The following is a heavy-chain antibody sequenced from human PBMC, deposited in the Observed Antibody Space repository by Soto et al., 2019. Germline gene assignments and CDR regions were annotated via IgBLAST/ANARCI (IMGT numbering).Heavy chain of an antibody. Sequence: EVQLVESGGGVVQPGGSLRLSCAVSGFPFSTYSMNWVRQAPGKGLEWVSYILGSGGVTAYADSVRGRFTISRDNAKNSLYLQMTSLTDEDTAVYYCVRDQHYSFDYWGQGNSVTVSS. CDR1: GFPFSTYS. J-gene: IGHJ4*02. V-gene: IGHV3-48*02. CDR3: VRDQHYSFDY. CDR2: ILGSGGVT. D-gene: IGHD2-21*01.